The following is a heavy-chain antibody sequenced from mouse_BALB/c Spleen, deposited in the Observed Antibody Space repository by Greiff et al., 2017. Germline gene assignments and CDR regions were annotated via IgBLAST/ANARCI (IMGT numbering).Heavy chain of an antibody. Sequence: VQLQQSGAELVRPGALVKLSCKASGFNIKDYYMHWVKQRPEQGLEWIGWIDPENGNTIYDPKFQGKASITADTSSNTAYLQRSSLTSEDTAVYYCARRGTVVGMDYWGQGTSVTVSS. CDR3: ARRGTVVGMDY. CDR2: IDPENGNT. CDR1: GFNIKDYY. J-gene: IGHJ4*01. D-gene: IGHD1-1*01. V-gene: IGHV14-1*02.